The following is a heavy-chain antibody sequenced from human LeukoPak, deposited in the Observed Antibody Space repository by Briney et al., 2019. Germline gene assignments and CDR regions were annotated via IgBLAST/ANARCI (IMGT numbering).Heavy chain of an antibody. D-gene: IGHD6-19*01. Sequence: SETLSLTCAVSGGPISSSNWWSWVRQPPGKGLEWIGEIYHSGSTNYNPSLKSRVTISVDKSKNQFSLKLSSVTAADTAVYYCARETSSGWYTSFDYWGQGTLVTVSS. CDR2: IYHSGST. J-gene: IGHJ4*02. CDR1: GGPISSSNW. CDR3: ARETSSGWYTSFDY. V-gene: IGHV4-4*02.